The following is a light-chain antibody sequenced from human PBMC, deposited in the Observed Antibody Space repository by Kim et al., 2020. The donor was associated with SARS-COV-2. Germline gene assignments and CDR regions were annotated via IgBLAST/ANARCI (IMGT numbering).Light chain of an antibody. CDR3: FSYTSSGTYV. CDR1: SSDIGGYEY. V-gene: IGLV2-14*03. Sequence: QSALIQPASVSGSPGQSITISCTGTSSDIGGYEYVSWYQQHPGKAPKLIIYDVRDRPSGISNRFSGSKSGNTASLIISSLQAGDEADYYCFSYTSSGTYVFGSATKVTVL. CDR2: DVR. J-gene: IGLJ1*01.